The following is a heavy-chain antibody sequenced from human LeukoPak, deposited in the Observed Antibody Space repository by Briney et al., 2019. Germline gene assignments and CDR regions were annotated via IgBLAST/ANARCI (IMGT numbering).Heavy chain of an antibody. Sequence: SETLSLTCTVSGGSISSGSYYWSWIRQPPGKGLEWIGSIYYSGSTYYNPSLKSRVTISVDTSKNQFSLKLSSVTAADTAVYYCARHMDPDSSGYYSAVGGAFDIWGQGTMVTVSS. CDR1: GGSISSGSYY. D-gene: IGHD3-22*01. CDR2: IYYSGST. J-gene: IGHJ3*02. V-gene: IGHV4-39*01. CDR3: ARHMDPDSSGYYSAVGGAFDI.